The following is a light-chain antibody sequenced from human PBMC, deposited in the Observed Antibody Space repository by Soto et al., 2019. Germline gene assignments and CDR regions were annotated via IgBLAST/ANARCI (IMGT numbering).Light chain of an antibody. J-gene: IGKJ5*01. Sequence: EIVMTQSPATLSVSPGERATLSCRASQSVSSNLAWYQQKPGQAPRLLIYDASNRATGIPARFSGSGSGTDFTLTISSLEPEDFAVYYCHQRINWPPITFGQGTRLEIK. CDR3: HQRINWPPIT. V-gene: IGKV3-11*01. CDR2: DAS. CDR1: QSVSSN.